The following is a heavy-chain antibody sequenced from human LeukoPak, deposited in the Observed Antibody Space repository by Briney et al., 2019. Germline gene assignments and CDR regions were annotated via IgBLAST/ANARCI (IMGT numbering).Heavy chain of an antibody. CDR2: IYSGTT. J-gene: IGHJ4*02. CDR3: ARDMVRGVFTTRTIDY. CDR1: GFTVSSNS. D-gene: IGHD3-10*01. V-gene: IGHV3-53*01. Sequence: GGSLRLSCTVSGFTVSSNSMSWVRQAPGKGLEWVSFIYSGTTHYSDSVKGRFTISRDNSKNTLYLQMNSLRAEDTAVYYCARDMVRGVFTTRTIDYWGQGTLVTVSS.